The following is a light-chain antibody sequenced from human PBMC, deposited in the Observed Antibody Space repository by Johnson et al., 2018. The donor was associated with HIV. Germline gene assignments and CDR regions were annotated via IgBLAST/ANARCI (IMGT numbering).Light chain of an antibody. CDR1: SSNIGSNY. V-gene: IGLV1-51*02. J-gene: IGLJ1*01. Sequence: QSVLTQPPSVSAAPGQRVTISCSGSSSNIGSNYVSWYQQLPGTAPKLLIYENNKRPSGIPDRFSGSKSGTSATLGITGLQTGDEADYYCGTGDSSLSAGVFGTGTKVTVL. CDR3: GTGDSSLSAGV. CDR2: ENN.